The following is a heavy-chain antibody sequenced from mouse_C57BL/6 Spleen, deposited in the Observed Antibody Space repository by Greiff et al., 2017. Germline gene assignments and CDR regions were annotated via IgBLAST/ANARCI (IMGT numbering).Heavy chain of an antibody. D-gene: IGHD2-3*01. CDR3: ARKGLVTEGYFDV. J-gene: IGHJ1*03. CDR1: GYTFTSYW. Sequence: QVQLQQPGAELVRPGSSVKLSCKASGYTFTSYWMHWVKQRPIQGLEWIGNIDPSDSETHYNQKFKDKATLTVDKSSSTAYMQLSSLTSEDSAVYYCARKGLVTEGYFDVWGTGTTVTVSS. CDR2: IDPSDSET. V-gene: IGHV1-52*01.